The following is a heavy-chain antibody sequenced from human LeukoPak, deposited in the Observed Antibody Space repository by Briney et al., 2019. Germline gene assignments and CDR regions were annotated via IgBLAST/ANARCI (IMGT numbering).Heavy chain of an antibody. V-gene: IGHV4-59*08. CDR1: GGSINSHY. J-gene: IGHJ4*02. D-gene: IGHD6-19*01. CDR2: IYYTGRN. Sequence: PSETLSLTCAVSGGSINSHYWGWIRQPPGKGLEWIGDIYYTGRNNYNPSLKSRVTISVDTSKNLLSLTLTSVLAADTAIYYCVRRDTGWNYFDYWGQGGLQSVSS. CDR3: VRRDTGWNYFDY.